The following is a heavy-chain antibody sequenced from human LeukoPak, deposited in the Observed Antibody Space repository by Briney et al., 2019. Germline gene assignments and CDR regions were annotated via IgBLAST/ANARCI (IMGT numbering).Heavy chain of an antibody. V-gene: IGHV3-53*01. CDR2: IYSGGST. CDR3: ASIAVAGTWGEYFDS. Sequence: PGGSLRLSCAASGFTVSSNYMSWVRQAPGKGLEWVSVIYSGGSTYYADSVKGRFTISRDNSKNTLYLQMNSLRAEDTAVYYCASIAVAGTWGEYFDSWGQGTLVTVSS. J-gene: IGHJ4*02. CDR1: GFTVSSNY. D-gene: IGHD6-19*01.